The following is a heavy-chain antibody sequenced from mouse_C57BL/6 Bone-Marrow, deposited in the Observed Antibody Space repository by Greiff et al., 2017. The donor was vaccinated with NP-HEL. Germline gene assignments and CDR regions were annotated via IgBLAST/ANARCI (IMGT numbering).Heavy chain of an antibody. V-gene: IGHV1-52*01. CDR3: ARSVYYDFPRYWYFDV. Sequence: QVQLKQPGAELVRPGSSVKLSCKASGYTFTSYWMHWVKQRPIQGLEWIGNIDPSDSETHYNQKFKDKATLTVDKSSSTAYMQLSSLTSEDSAVYYCARSVYYDFPRYWYFDVWGTGTTVTVSS. CDR2: IDPSDSET. CDR1: GYTFTSYW. D-gene: IGHD2-4*01. J-gene: IGHJ1*03.